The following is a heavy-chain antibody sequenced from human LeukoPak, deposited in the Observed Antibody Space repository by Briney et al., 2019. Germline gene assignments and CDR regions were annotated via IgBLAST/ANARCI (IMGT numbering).Heavy chain of an antibody. CDR2: ISYDGTDK. V-gene: IGHV3-30*18. CDR1: GFTFSTYG. J-gene: IGHJ4*02. D-gene: IGHD3-10*01. Sequence: PGGSLRLSCAASGFTFSTYGMQWVRQAPGKGLEWVAVISYDGTDKYYADSVKGRFTISRDNSKNTLYLQMNSLRPEDTAVYYCAKDYNYGYGYYFDYWGQGTLVTVSS. CDR3: AKDYNYGYGYYFDY.